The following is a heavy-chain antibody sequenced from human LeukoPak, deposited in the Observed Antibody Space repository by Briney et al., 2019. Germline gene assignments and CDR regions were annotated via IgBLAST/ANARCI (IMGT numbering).Heavy chain of an antibody. Sequence: PGRSLRLSCAASGFTFSSYGMHWVRQAPGKGLEWVAVISYDGSNKYYADSVKGRFTISRDNSKNTLYLQMNSLRAEDTAVYYCAKDLGGVQLWCCYYYGMDVWGQGTTVTVSS. CDR3: AKDLGGVQLWCCYYYGMDV. CDR2: ISYDGSNK. J-gene: IGHJ6*02. V-gene: IGHV3-30*18. D-gene: IGHD5-18*01. CDR1: GFTFSSYG.